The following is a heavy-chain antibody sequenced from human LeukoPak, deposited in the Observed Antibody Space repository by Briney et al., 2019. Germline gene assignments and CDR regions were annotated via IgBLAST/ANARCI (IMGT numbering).Heavy chain of an antibody. CDR2: IYYSGST. J-gene: IGHJ6*03. D-gene: IGHD4-23*01. CDR1: GGSISSSSYY. CDR3: ASVARRDYYYMDV. V-gene: IGHV4-39*01. Sequence: SETLSLTCTVSGGSISSSSYYWGWIRQPPGKGLEWIGSIYYSGSTYYNPSLKSRVTISIDTSKNQFSLKLSSVTAADTAVYYCASVARRDYYYMDVWGKGTTVTVSS.